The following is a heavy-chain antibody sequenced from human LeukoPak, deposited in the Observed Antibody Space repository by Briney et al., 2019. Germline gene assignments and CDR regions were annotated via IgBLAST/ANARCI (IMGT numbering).Heavy chain of an antibody. V-gene: IGHV4-61*02. Sequence: SETLSLTCTVSGASISSSSYYWSWIRQPAGKGLEWIGRIYTSGSTNYNPSLKSRVTMSVDTSKNQFSLKLSSVTAADTAVYYCARALGVTTNFDYWGQGTLVTVSS. CDR3: ARALGVTTNFDY. CDR2: IYTSGST. CDR1: GASISSSSYY. J-gene: IGHJ4*02. D-gene: IGHD4-17*01.